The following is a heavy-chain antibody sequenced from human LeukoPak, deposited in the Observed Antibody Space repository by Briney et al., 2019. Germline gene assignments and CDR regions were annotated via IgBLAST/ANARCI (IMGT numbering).Heavy chain of an antibody. CDR3: ARVVRGERFDY. CDR2: LYYSGST. J-gene: IGHJ4*02. CDR1: GGAIRTYY. D-gene: IGHD3-10*01. Sequence: KASETLSLTCTVSGGAIRTYYWSWIRKPPGKGLEWIGYLYYSGSTNYNPSLKSRVTMSVDTSRNQFSLKLSSVTAADTAVYYCARVVRGERFDYWGQGTLVTVSS. V-gene: IGHV4-59*01.